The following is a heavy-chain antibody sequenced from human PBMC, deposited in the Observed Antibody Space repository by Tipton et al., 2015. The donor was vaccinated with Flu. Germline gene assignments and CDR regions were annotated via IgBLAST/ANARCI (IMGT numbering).Heavy chain of an antibody. CDR2: ISPSGSTR. CDR3: ARGFIRLCDY. V-gene: IGHV3-48*01. J-gene: IGHJ4*02. Sequence: SLRLSCAASGFAFSTYWILWVRQAPGKGLEWVSFISPSGSTRYYADSVRGRFIISRDNFENSVFLQMNSLRAEDTAVYYCARGFIRLCDYWGQGALVTVSS. D-gene: IGHD3-16*01. CDR1: GFAFSTYW.